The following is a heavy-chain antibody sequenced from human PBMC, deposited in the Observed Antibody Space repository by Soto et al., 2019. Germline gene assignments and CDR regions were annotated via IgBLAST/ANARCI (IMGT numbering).Heavy chain of an antibody. V-gene: IGHV3-66*04. CDR2: IYSGGTT. D-gene: IGHD3-22*01. J-gene: IGHJ4*02. Sequence: EVQLVESGGGLVQPGGSLRLSCAASGFTVSSKYMTWVRQAPGKGLEWVSVIYSGGTTYYADSVKGRFTISRDNSKNRLYLQMNSLRAEDTAVYYCARHDSSGYYYGYYFDYWGQGTLVTVSS. CDR3: ARHDSSGYYYGYYFDY. CDR1: GFTVSSKY.